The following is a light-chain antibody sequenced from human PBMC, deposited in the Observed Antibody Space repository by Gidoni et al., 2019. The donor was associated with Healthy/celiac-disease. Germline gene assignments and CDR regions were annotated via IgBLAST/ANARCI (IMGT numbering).Light chain of an antibody. CDR3: AAWDDSLSGHVV. CDR1: SSNIGSNY. CDR2: RNN. Sequence: QSVLTQPPSASGTPGQRLTISCSGSSSNIGSNYVYWYQQRPGTAPKLLIYRNNQRPSGVPDRFSGSKSGTSASLAISGLRSEDEADYYCAAWDDSLSGHVVFGGGTKLTVL. J-gene: IGLJ2*01. V-gene: IGLV1-47*01.